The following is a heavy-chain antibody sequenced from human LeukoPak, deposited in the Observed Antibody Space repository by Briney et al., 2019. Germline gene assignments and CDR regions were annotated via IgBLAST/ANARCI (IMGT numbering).Heavy chain of an antibody. V-gene: IGHV4-38-2*01. Sequence: PSETLSLTCAVSGHSISSGYYWGWLRQPPGKGLEWIGSIYHSGITYYNPSLKSRVTISVDTSKNQFSLKLSSVTAADTAVYYCAKVGVGVTKSFDYWGQGTLVTVSS. J-gene: IGHJ4*02. CDR2: IYHSGIT. D-gene: IGHD1-26*01. CDR1: GHSISSGYY. CDR3: AKVGVGVTKSFDY.